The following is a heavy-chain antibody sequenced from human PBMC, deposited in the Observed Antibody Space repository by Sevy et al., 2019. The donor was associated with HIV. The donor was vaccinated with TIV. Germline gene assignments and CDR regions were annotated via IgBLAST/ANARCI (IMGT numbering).Heavy chain of an antibody. CDR3: ARRITMVRGVIITLWFDP. CDR1: GGSISSSSYY. Sequence: SETLSLTCTVSGGSISSSSYYWGWIRQPPGKGLEWIGSIYYSGSTYYNPSLKSRVTISVDTSKNQFSLKLSSVTAADTAVYYCARRITMVRGVIITLWFDPWGQGTLVTVSS. V-gene: IGHV4-39*01. D-gene: IGHD3-10*01. J-gene: IGHJ5*02. CDR2: IYYSGST.